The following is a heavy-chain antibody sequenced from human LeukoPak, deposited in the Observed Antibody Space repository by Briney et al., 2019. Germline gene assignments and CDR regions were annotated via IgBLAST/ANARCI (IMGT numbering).Heavy chain of an antibody. CDR2: VDSDGSGT. CDR3: ARGGGDHAFDV. Sequence: GGSLRLSCAVSGFTFSPYWWHWVRQAPGKGLVWVSRVDSDGSGTIYADSVKGRFTISRDNAKNTVYLQMNSLRVDDTAVYYCARGGGDHAFDVWGQGTLVTVSS. V-gene: IGHV3-74*01. D-gene: IGHD3-16*01. J-gene: IGHJ3*01. CDR1: GFTFSPYW.